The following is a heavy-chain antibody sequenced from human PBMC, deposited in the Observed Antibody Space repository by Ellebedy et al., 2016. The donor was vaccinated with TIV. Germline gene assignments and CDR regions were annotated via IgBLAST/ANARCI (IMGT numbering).Heavy chain of an antibody. CDR2: VGGSGGST. CDR1: GFTFSIHA. V-gene: IGHV3-23*01. D-gene: IGHD2-2*01. J-gene: IGHJ1*01. CDR3: AKRGDCSANSCLLRD. Sequence: GESLKISCAASGFTFSIHAIGWVRQAPGKGLEWVSSVGGSGGSTFYADSVRGRFTISRDNAKNTLYLQMNSLRAEETAVYYCAKRGDCSANSCLLRDWGQGTLVTVSS.